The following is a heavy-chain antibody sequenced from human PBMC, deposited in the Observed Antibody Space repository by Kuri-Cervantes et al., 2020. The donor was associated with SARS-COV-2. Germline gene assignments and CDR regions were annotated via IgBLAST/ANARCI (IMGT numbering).Heavy chain of an antibody. Sequence: GESLKISCVATGFTFSGYTMNWVRQAPGKALQWVSSISGSGSYIYYADSVKGRFTVSRDSAKNSLYLQMNSLRGEDTAVYYCARVAGEGPIYYYMDVWGKGTTVTVSS. CDR3: ARVAGEGPIYYYMDV. CDR2: ISGSGSYI. V-gene: IGHV3-21*01. CDR1: GFTFSGYT. D-gene: IGHD2-21*01. J-gene: IGHJ6*03.